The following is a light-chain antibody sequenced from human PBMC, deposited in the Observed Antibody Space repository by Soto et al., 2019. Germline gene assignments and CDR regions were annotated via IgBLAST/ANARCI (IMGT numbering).Light chain of an antibody. J-gene: IGLJ1*01. Sequence: QSVLTQPPSMSGSPGQSITVSCTGTSSDIGASNFVSWYQHLPGRAPKVIIFEATNRPSGVSNRFSGSKSGITASLTISGLQAEEEAESFCISYKTDDTFLFGTGTKVTVL. CDR2: EAT. V-gene: IGLV2-14*01. CDR3: ISYKTDDTFL. CDR1: SSDIGASNF.